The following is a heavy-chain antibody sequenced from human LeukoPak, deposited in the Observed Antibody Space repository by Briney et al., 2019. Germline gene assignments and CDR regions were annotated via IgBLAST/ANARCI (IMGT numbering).Heavy chain of an antibody. J-gene: IGHJ4*02. CDR2: IYYSGST. D-gene: IGHD3-22*01. Sequence: GSLRLSCTTSGFTFGRFWMSWIRQPPGKGLEWIGYIYYSGSTNYNPSLKSRVTISVDTSKNQFSLKLSSVTAADTAVYYCARDRGYYYDSSGYWSYFDYWGQGTLVTVSS. CDR3: ARDRGYYYDSSGYWSYFDY. CDR1: GFTFGRFW. V-gene: IGHV4-59*01.